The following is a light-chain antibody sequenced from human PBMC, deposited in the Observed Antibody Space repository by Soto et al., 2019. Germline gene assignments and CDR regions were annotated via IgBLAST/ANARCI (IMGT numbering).Light chain of an antibody. CDR2: AAS. Sequence: AIQMTQSPSSLSASVGDRVTITCRASQDIRNELAWYQQKPGKGPNLLIYAASTSHTGVPSRFSGSGSGTDFTLTISSLQPEDSATYYCLQDYSYPRTFGQGTKVEIK. V-gene: IGKV1-6*01. CDR3: LQDYSYPRT. J-gene: IGKJ1*01. CDR1: QDIRNE.